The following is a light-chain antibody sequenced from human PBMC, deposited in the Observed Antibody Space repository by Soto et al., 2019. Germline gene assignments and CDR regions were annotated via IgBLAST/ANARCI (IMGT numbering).Light chain of an antibody. J-gene: IGLJ2*01. CDR2: TGT. CDR3: CSYATRDTLL. V-gene: IGLV2-23*01. CDR1: SSDVGFYNL. Sequence: QSALTQPASVSGSPGQSITISCTGTSSDVGFYNLVSWYHQYPGKAPKLIFYTGTKRPSGLSTRFSGSISGSTASLTISGLQAEDEGNYYCCSYATRDTLLFGGGTKLTVL.